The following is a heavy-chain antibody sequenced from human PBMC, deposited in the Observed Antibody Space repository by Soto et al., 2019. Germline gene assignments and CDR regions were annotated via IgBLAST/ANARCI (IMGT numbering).Heavy chain of an antibody. D-gene: IGHD3-10*01. V-gene: IGHV4-34*01. J-gene: IGHJ6*02. CDR3: AGREGMVRGVIQLNYGMDV. CDR1: GGSFSGYY. Sequence: QVQLQQWGAGLLKPSETLSLTCAVYGGSFSGYYWSWIRQPPGKGLEWSGEINHSGSTNYNPSLKSRVTISVDTSKNQFSLKLSSVTAADTAVYYCAGREGMVRGVIQLNYGMDVWGQGTTVTVSS. CDR2: INHSGST.